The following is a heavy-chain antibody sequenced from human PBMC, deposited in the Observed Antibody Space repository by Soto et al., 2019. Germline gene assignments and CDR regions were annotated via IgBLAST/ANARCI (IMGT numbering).Heavy chain of an antibody. J-gene: IGHJ3*02. CDR3: ARALSGWDLQRPTREGAFDI. CDR2: INPNSGGT. CDR1: GYTFTGYY. D-gene: IGHD6-19*01. V-gene: IGHV1-2*04. Sequence: QVQLVQSGAEVKKPGASVKVSCKASGYTFTGYYMHWVRQAPGQGLEWMGWINPNSGGTNYAQKFQGWVTMTRDTSISTAYMELSRLRSDDTAVYYCARALSGWDLQRPTREGAFDIWGQGTMVTVSS.